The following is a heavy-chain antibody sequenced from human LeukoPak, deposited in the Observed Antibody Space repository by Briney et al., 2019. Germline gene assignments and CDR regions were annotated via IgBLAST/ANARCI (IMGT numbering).Heavy chain of an antibody. V-gene: IGHV4-34*01. CDR1: GGSLSGYS. CDR3: ARDYGDHAFDC. J-gene: IGHJ4*02. CDR2: IYHSGST. Sequence: SETLSLTCAVYGGSLSGYSWTWIRQPPGKGLEWIGNIYHSGSTKYNPSLKSRVTVSVDTSKNQFSLKLSSVTAADTAVYFCARDYGDHAFDCWGQGTLVTVSS. D-gene: IGHD4-17*01.